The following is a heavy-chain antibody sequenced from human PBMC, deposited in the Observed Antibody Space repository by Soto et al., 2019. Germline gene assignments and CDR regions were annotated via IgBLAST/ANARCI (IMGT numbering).Heavy chain of an antibody. V-gene: IGHV4-34*01. CDR2: INHRGST. CDR1: GGPFSDYY. J-gene: IGHJ5*02. CDR3: ARPGGTWYQPYNWFDP. Sequence: SETLSLICAVYGGPFSDYYWSWIRQPPGKGLEWIGEINHRGSTNYNPSLKSRVTISVDTSKNQFSLKLSSVTAADTAVYYCARPGGTWYQPYNWFDPWGQGTLVTVSS. D-gene: IGHD2-2*01.